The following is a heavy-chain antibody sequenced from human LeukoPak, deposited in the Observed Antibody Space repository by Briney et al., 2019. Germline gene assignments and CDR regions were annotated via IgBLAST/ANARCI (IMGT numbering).Heavy chain of an antibody. D-gene: IGHD1-26*01. Sequence: SQTLSLTCAISGDSVSTNSAAWNWIRQSPSRGLEWLGRTYYRSKWYSDYAVSVKSRITITADTSKNHFSLRLNSVIPEDTAVYYCARNPVGATRGYFDYWGQGTLVTVSS. V-gene: IGHV6-1*01. CDR3: ARNPVGATRGYFDY. J-gene: IGHJ4*02. CDR2: TYYRSKWYS. CDR1: GDSVSTNSAA.